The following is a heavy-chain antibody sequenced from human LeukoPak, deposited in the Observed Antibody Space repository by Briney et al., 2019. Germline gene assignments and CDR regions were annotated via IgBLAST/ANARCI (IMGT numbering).Heavy chain of an antibody. J-gene: IGHJ4*02. D-gene: IGHD2-15*01. CDR3: AREDCSGGSCYSFFY. Sequence: ASVKVSCKASGYTFTSYYMHWVRQAPGQGLEWMGIINPSGGSTSYAQKFQGRVTVTRDTSITTAYMELSRLISDDTAVYFCAREDCSGGSCYSFFYWGQGTLVTVSS. CDR1: GYTFTSYY. V-gene: IGHV1-46*01. CDR2: INPSGGST.